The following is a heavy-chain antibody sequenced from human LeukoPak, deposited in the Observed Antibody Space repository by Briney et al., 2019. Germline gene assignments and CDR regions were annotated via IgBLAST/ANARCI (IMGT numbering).Heavy chain of an antibody. V-gene: IGHV4-61*01. J-gene: IGHJ3*01. Sequence: PSETLSLTCTVSGVSVSSGSYYWSWLRQPPGKGLEWIGYIYYSGSTNYNPSLKSRVTISVDTSKNQFSLKLSSVTAADTAVYYCGRIVVVPAAGGHHAFDVWGQGTMVTVSS. CDR2: IYYSGST. CDR1: GVSVSSGSYY. D-gene: IGHD2-2*01. CDR3: GRIVVVPAAGGHHAFDV.